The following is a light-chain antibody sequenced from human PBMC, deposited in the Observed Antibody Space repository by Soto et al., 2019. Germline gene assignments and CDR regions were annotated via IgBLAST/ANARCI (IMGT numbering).Light chain of an antibody. CDR3: CSYAGSSTFPYV. J-gene: IGLJ1*01. Sequence: QSVLTQPASVSVSPGQSITISCTGTSSDVGSYNLVSWYQQHPGKAPKLMIYEGSKRPSGVSNRFSGSKSGNTASLTISGLQAEDEADYYCCSYAGSSTFPYVFGTGTKVTV. CDR1: SSDVGSYNL. CDR2: EGS. V-gene: IGLV2-23*03.